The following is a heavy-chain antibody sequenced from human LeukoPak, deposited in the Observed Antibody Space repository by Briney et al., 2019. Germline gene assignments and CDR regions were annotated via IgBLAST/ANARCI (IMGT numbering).Heavy chain of an antibody. J-gene: IGHJ5*02. D-gene: IGHD1-14*01. Sequence: GGSLRLSCAASGFTFSSYSMNWVRQAPGKGLEWVSSISSSSSSYIYYADSVKGRFTISRDNAKNSLYLQMNSLRAEDTAVYYCARARTSVSNNWFDPWGQGTLVTVSS. V-gene: IGHV3-21*01. CDR2: ISSSSSSYI. CDR1: GFTFSSYS. CDR3: ARARTSVSNNWFDP.